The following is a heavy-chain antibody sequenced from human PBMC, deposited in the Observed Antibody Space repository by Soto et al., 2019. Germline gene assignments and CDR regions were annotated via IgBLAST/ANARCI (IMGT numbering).Heavy chain of an antibody. Sequence: QLQLQESGPGLVKPLETLSLTCTVSGDSISSTGTLWGWIRQPPGMVLEWIGTIYYSWSTYYNPSLRSRVTMSVDTSKNEFSLRLSSVTAADTAVYYCARRASRGKFDYWGQGILVTVSA. V-gene: IGHV4-39*01. CDR1: GDSISSTGTL. J-gene: IGHJ4*02. CDR3: ARRASRGKFDY. CDR2: IYYSWST. D-gene: IGHD3-10*01.